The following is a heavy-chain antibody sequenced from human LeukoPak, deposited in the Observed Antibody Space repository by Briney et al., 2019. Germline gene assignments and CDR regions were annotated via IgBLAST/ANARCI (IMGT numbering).Heavy chain of an antibody. Sequence: GGSLRLSCSASGFSFNNYAMSWIRQAPGKGLTWVSLVSPAYGRTYYADSVKGRFTISRDNSNNMLSLYMSSLRADDTAVYYCARVGPPGNQGFFDYWGQGTLVTVSS. CDR2: VSPAYGRT. CDR1: GFSFNNYA. D-gene: IGHD1-14*01. CDR3: ARVGPPGNQGFFDY. J-gene: IGHJ4*02. V-gene: IGHV3-23*01.